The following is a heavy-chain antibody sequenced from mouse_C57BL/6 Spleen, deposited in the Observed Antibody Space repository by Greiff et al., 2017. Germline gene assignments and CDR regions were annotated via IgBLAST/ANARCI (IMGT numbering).Heavy chain of an antibody. Sequence: VKLVESGPGLVAPSQSLSITCTVSGFSLTSYAISWVRQPPGKGLEWLGVIWTGGGTNYNSALKSRLSISKDNSKSQVFLKMNSLQTDDTARYYCARIGGDYYGSSSLDYWGQGTTLTVSS. CDR3: ARIGGDYYGSSSLDY. D-gene: IGHD1-1*01. CDR2: IWTGGGT. J-gene: IGHJ2*01. CDR1: GFSLTSYA. V-gene: IGHV2-9-1*01.